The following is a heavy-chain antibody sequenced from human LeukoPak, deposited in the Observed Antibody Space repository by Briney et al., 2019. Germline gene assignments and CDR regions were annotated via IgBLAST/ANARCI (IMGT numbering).Heavy chain of an antibody. CDR2: IYYSGRT. CDR1: GDSVSRSDSY. V-gene: IGHV4-39*01. CDR3: ARRRYYDGSGYLE. J-gene: IGHJ1*01. D-gene: IGHD3-22*01. Sequence: PSETLSLTCSVSGDSVSRSDSYWDWIRQPPGKGLEWIGTIYYSGRTYYSPSLKSRVTMSVDSSNNQFSLNLRSVTAADTALYYCARRRYYDGSGYLEWGQGTLLSVSS.